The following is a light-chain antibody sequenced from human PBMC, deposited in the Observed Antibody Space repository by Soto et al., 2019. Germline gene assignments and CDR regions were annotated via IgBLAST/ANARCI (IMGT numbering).Light chain of an antibody. J-gene: IGKJ3*01. CDR1: QSINNW. Sequence: DIRMTQSPSTLSASVGDRVTITCRASQSINNWLAWYQQKPGKAPKLLIYKASTLESGVPSRFSGSGSGTEFTLTISSLQPDAFATYYCQHYNSYYSFGPGTTVDIK. CDR3: QHYNSYYS. CDR2: KAS. V-gene: IGKV1-5*03.